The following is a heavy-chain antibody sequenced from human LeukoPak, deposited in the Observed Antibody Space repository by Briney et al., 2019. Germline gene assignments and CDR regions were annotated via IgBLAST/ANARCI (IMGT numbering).Heavy chain of an antibody. CDR1: GFTFSSYA. CDR2: ISYDGSNK. J-gene: IGHJ4*02. V-gene: IGHV3-30*01. Sequence: PGGSLRLSCAASGFTFSSYAMHWVRQAPGKGLEWVAVISYDGSNKYYADSVKGRFTISRDNSKNTLYLQMNSLRAEDTAVYYRAREGHDYWGQGTLVTVSS. CDR3: AREGHDY.